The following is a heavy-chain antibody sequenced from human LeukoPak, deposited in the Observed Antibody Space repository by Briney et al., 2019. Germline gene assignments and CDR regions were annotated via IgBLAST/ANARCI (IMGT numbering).Heavy chain of an antibody. CDR2: IGTTSGAI. J-gene: IGHJ1*01. Sequence: GGSLRLSCAASGFTFNAFGMNWVRQAPGKGLEWVSYIGTTSGAIYYADSVKGRFTISRDNSKNTLYLQMNSLRAEDTAVYYCANHNPEYFQHWGQGTLVTVSS. CDR1: GFTFNAFG. D-gene: IGHD5-24*01. V-gene: IGHV3-48*01. CDR3: ANHNPEYFQH.